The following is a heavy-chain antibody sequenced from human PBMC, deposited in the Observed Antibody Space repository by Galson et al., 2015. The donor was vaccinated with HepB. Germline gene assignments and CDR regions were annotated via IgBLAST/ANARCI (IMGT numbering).Heavy chain of an antibody. J-gene: IGHJ3*02. Sequence: SLRLSCAASGFTFSDYYMSWVRQAPGKGLEWVSYISTTGSTRYYADSVKGRFTISRDNAKNSRYLQMNSLRAEDTAVYYCASPRDSYGHDAFHIWGQGTMVTVAS. CDR2: ISTTGSTR. D-gene: IGHD5-18*01. CDR3: ASPRDSYGHDAFHI. CDR1: GFTFSDYY. V-gene: IGHV3-11*01.